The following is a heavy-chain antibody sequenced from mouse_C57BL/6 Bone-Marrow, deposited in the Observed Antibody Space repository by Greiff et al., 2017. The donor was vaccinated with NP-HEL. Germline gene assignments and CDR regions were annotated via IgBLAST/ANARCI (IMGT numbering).Heavy chain of an antibody. D-gene: IGHD2-1*01. Sequence: QVQLQQPGAELVRPGSSVKLSCKASGYTFTSYWMDWVKQRPGQGLEWIGNIYPSDSETHYNQKFKDKATLTVDKSSSTAYMQLSSLTSEDSAVYYCARQIYYCNYDAMDYWGQGTSVTVSS. CDR2: IYPSDSET. CDR3: ARQIYYCNYDAMDY. V-gene: IGHV1-61*01. J-gene: IGHJ4*01. CDR1: GYTFTSYW.